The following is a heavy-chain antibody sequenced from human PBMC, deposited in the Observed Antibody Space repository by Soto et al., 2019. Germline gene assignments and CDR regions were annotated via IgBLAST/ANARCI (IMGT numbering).Heavy chain of an antibody. Sequence: QVQLVQSGAAVKKPGSSVKVSCKASGDTFSSYSISWVRQAPGQGLEWMGRIIPIYGTANSAQKFQGRVTITADKSTSTAYMELSSLRSDDTAVYYCANIQMDSNGWYVWSLDSWGQGTLVTVSS. CDR1: GDTFSSYS. CDR3: ANIQMDSNGWYVWSLDS. D-gene: IGHD6-19*01. J-gene: IGHJ4*02. V-gene: IGHV1-69*06. CDR2: IIPIYGTA.